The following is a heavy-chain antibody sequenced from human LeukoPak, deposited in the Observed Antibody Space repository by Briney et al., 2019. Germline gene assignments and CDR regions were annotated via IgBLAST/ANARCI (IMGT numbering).Heavy chain of an antibody. J-gene: IGHJ6*02. CDR2: IYYSGST. CDR3: ARLRIAAAATYYYYGMDV. V-gene: IGHV4-39*07. Sequence: SETLSHTCTVSGGSISSSSYYWGWIRQPPGKGLEWIGSIYYSGSTYYNPSLKSRVTISVDTSKNQFSLKLSSVTAADTAVYYCARLRIAAAATYYYYGMDVWGQGTTVTVSS. D-gene: IGHD6-13*01. CDR1: GGSISSSSYY.